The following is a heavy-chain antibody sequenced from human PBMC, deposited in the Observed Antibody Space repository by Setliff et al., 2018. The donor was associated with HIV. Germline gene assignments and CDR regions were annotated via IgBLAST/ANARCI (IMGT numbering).Heavy chain of an antibody. CDR3: ANLIGEADTPY. V-gene: IGHV3-74*01. CDR2: INPDGSTT. Sequence: GGSLRLSCAASGFTFSDYWMHWVRQVPGKGLVYVSRINPDGSTTTYADSVKGRFTISRDNSKNTLYLQMNSLSAEDTALYYCANLIGEADTPYWGQGTLVTVS. CDR1: GFTFSDYW. D-gene: IGHD6-13*01. J-gene: IGHJ4*02.